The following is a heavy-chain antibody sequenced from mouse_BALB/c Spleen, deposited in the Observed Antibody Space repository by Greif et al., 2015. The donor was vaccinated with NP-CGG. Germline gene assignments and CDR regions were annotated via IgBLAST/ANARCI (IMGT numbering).Heavy chain of an antibody. D-gene: IGHD2-4*01. CDR2: IDPENGDT. V-gene: IGHV14-4*02. Sequence: VQLQQSGAELVRSGASVKLSCTASGFNIKDYYMHWVKQRPEQGLEWIGWIDPENGDTEYAPKFQGKATMTADTSSNTAYLQLSSLTSEDTAVYYCNAGGAYDYGYFDYWGQGTTLTVSS. J-gene: IGHJ2*01. CDR3: NAGGAYDYGYFDY. CDR1: GFNIKDYY.